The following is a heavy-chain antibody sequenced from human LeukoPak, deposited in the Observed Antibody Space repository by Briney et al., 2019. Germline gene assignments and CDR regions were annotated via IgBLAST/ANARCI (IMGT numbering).Heavy chain of an antibody. D-gene: IGHD2-2*01. J-gene: IGHJ4*02. CDR3: ASTYCSSTSCYKDFDY. V-gene: IGHV4-34*01. CDR1: GRSFSGYY. Sequence: PSETLSLTCAVHGRSFSGYYWSWIREPPGEGLEWIGEINHSGSTNYNPSLKSRVTISVDTSKNQFSLKLSSVTAADTAVYYCASTYCSSTSCYKDFDYWGQGTLVTVSS. CDR2: INHSGST.